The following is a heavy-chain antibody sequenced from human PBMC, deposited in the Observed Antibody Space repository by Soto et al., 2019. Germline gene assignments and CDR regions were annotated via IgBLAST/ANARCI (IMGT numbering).Heavy chain of an antibody. D-gene: IGHD4-17*01. Sequence: ASVKVSCKASGYTFTSYGISWVRQAPGQGLEWMGWISAYNGNTNYAQKLQGRVTMTTDTSTSTAYMELRSLRSDDTAVYYCARDRQDYGDYYPEDAFDIWGQGTMVTVSS. V-gene: IGHV1-18*01. CDR3: ARDRQDYGDYYPEDAFDI. CDR2: ISAYNGNT. J-gene: IGHJ3*02. CDR1: GYTFTSYG.